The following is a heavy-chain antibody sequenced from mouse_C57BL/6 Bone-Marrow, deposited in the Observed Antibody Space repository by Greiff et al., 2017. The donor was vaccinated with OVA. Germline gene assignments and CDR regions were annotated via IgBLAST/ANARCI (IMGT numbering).Heavy chain of an antibody. Sequence: EVKLQESGGDLVKPGGSLKLSCAASGFTFSSYGMSWVRQTPDKRLEWVATISSGGSYTYYPDSVKGRFTISRDNAKNTLYLQMSSLKSEDTAMYYCARRLRSYYFDYWGQGTTLTVSS. CDR1: GFTFSSYG. CDR2: ISSGGSYT. V-gene: IGHV5-6*02. J-gene: IGHJ2*01. D-gene: IGHD1-1*01. CDR3: ARRLRSYYFDY.